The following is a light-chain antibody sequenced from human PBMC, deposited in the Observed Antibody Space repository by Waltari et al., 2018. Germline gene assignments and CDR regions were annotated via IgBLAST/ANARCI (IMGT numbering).Light chain of an antibody. J-gene: IGKJ2*01. CDR1: QSVDSF. V-gene: IGKV1-5*03. CDR3: QQYNSYPT. Sequence: VGDRVTITCRASQSVDSFLAWDQQQPGKAPNLLILKASTLKDGVPSRFSGSGGGTEFTLTINGLQPDDFASYYCQQYNSYPTFGQGTKLEMK. CDR2: KAS.